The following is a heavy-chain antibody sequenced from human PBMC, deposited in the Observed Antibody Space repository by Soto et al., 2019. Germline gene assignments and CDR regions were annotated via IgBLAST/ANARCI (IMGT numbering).Heavy chain of an antibody. CDR1: GFTFSSYA. J-gene: IGHJ4*02. CDR2: ISGSGGST. CDR3: AKGKNVVVVAATTDY. V-gene: IGHV3-23*01. Sequence: PGGSLRLSCAASGFTFSSYAMSWVRQAPGKGLEWVSAISGSGGSTYYADSVKGRFTISRDNSKNTLYLQMNSLRAEDTAVYYCAKGKNVVVVAATTDYWGQGTLVTVSS. D-gene: IGHD2-15*01.